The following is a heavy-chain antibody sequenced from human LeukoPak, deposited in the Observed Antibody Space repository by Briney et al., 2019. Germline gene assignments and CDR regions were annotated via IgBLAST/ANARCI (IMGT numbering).Heavy chain of an antibody. D-gene: IGHD2-15*01. CDR2: IYYSGST. V-gene: IGHV4-59*01. CDR1: GASFNIYY. CDR3: ARGGFSGGILRYFDL. Sequence: KPSETLSLTCTVSGASFNIYYWSWIRQPPGKGLEWIGYIYYSGSTNYNPSLKSRVTISVDTSKNQFSLKLRSVTAADTAVYYCARGGFSGGILRYFDLWGRGILVTVSS. J-gene: IGHJ2*01.